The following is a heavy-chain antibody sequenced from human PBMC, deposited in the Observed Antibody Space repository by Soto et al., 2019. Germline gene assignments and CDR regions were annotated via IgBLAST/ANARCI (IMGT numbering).Heavy chain of an antibody. Sequence: GGSLRLSCAASGFTFSSYDIHWVRHAPGKGLEWVSAIDVIAGTSYAGSVRGRFTISRENAKNSLYLQMNSLRVEDTAVYYCAREVMGPGVLELDHWGRGTLVTVSS. D-gene: IGHD3-16*01. V-gene: IGHV3-13*01. CDR1: GFTFSSYD. CDR3: AREVMGPGVLELDH. J-gene: IGHJ4*02. CDR2: IDVIAGT.